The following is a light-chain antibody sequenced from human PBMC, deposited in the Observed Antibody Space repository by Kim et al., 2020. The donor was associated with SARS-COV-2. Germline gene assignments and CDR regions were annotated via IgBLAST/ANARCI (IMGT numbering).Light chain of an antibody. CDR2: AAT. CDR3: QQYNSQPLT. V-gene: IGKV1D-16*01. Sequence: DIQMTQSPSSLSASVGDRVTITCRASQGISTWLAWYQQKPEKAPKCLIYAATSLQSGVPSRFSGSGSGTDFTLTISNLQPEDLATYYCQQYNSQPLTFGGGTKVDIK. J-gene: IGKJ4*01. CDR1: QGISTW.